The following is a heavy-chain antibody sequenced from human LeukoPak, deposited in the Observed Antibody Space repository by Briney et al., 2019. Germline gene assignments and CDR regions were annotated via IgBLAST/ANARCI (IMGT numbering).Heavy chain of an antibody. V-gene: IGHV4-59*01. CDR2: VCSSGST. J-gene: IGHJ3*02. Sequence: SETLSLTCTVSGGSISSYCWSWIRQPPGKGLEWIGYVCSSGSTNYNPSLKSRLTISVDTSKNQFSLNLSSVTAADTAVYYCARDGAFDIWGQGTMVTVSS. CDR1: GGSISSYC. CDR3: ARDGAFDI.